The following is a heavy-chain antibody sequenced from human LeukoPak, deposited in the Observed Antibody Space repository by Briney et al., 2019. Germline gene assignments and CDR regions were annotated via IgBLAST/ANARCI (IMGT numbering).Heavy chain of an antibody. Sequence: GRSLRLSCAASGFTFSSYAMHWVRQAPGKGLEWVAVISYDGSNKYYADSVKGRFTISRDNSKNTLYLQMNSLRAEDTAVYYCARGGIGDYFDYWGQGTLVTVSS. CDR2: ISYDGSNK. V-gene: IGHV3-30-3*01. D-gene: IGHD3-16*01. J-gene: IGHJ4*02. CDR3: ARGGIGDYFDY. CDR1: GFTFSSYA.